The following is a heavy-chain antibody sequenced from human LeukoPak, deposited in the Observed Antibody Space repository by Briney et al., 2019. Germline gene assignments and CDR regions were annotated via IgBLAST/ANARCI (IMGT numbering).Heavy chain of an antibody. CDR3: ARRGYFDC. CDR2: IFYSGST. CDR1: GGSISTYY. J-gene: IGHJ4*02. V-gene: IGHV4-59*08. Sequence: SETLSLTCTVSGGSISTYYRSWIRQPPGKGLEWIGYIFYSGSTSYNPSLESRVSMSVDTSKDQFSLNLSSVTAADTAVYYCARRGYFDCWGQGALVTVSS.